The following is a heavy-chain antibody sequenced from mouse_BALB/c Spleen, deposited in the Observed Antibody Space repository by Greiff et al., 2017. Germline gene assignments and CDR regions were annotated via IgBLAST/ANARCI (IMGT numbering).Heavy chain of an antibody. CDR2: INPGSGGT. V-gene: IGHV1-54*03. D-gene: IGHD1-1*01. CDR1: GYAFTNYL. J-gene: IGHJ4*01. Sequence: QVQLQQSGAELVRPGTSVKVSCKASGYAFTNYLIEWVKQRPGQGLEWIGVINPGSGGTNYNEKFKGKATLTADKSSSTAYMQLSSLTSDDSAVYFCARALSTTDGVMDYWGQGTSVTVSS. CDR3: ARALSTTDGVMDY.